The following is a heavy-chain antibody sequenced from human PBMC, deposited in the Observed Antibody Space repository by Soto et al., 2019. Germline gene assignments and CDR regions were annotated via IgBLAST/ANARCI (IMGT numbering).Heavy chain of an antibody. D-gene: IGHD1-1*01. J-gene: IGHJ4*02. CDR1: GFSLSTSGMW. CDR3: ARGVKTKFDY. Sequence: GSGPTLVNPTQTLTLTCTFSGFSLSTSGMWVSWIRQPPGKALEWLARIDWDDDKYYSTSLKTRLTISKDTSRNQVVLTKTNKKLLDTPTYYGARGVKTKFDYWGQGPWVTVSS. CDR2: IDWDDDK. V-gene: IGHV2-70*11.